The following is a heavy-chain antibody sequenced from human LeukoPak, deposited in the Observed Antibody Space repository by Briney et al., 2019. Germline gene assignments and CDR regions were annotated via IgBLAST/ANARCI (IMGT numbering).Heavy chain of an antibody. Sequence: NPSETLSLTCAVSGGSFSGFSWSWIRQPPGKGLEWIGEINQSGSTNYNPSLKSRVSISIDTSKSQFSVKVNSVTAADTSVYYCARYDSGGWFFDSWGQGALVTVSS. CDR2: INQSGST. CDR1: GGSFSGFS. CDR3: ARYDSGGWFFDS. V-gene: IGHV4-34*01. J-gene: IGHJ4*02. D-gene: IGHD6-19*01.